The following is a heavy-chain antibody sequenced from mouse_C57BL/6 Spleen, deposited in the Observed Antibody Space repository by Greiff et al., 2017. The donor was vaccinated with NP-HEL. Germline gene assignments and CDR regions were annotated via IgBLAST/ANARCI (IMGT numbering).Heavy chain of an antibody. CDR1: GYTFTSYW. CDR2: IDPSDSYT. Sequence: VQLQQPGAELVMPGASVKLSCKASGYTFTSYWMHWVKQRPGQGLEWIGEIDPSDSYTNYNQKLKGKSTLTVDKSSSTAYMQLSSLTSEDAAVYYCATYSNPWFAYWGQGTLVTVSA. J-gene: IGHJ3*01. V-gene: IGHV1-69*01. CDR3: ATYSNPWFAY. D-gene: IGHD2-5*01.